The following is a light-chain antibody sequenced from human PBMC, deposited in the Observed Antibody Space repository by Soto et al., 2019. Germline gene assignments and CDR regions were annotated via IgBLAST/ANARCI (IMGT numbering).Light chain of an antibody. J-gene: IGKJ2*01. V-gene: IGKV3-11*01. CDR1: QSISNY. CDR2: DAS. CDR3: QHYGASPYT. Sequence: EIVLTQSPATLSLSPGERATLSCRASQSISNYLAWYQQKLGQAPRLLIYDASNRATGIPARFSGSGSGTDFTLTISSLEPEDFAVYYCQHYGASPYTFGQGTELEIK.